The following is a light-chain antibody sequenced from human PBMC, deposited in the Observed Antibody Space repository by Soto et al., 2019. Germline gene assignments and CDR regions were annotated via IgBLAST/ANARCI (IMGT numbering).Light chain of an antibody. J-gene: IGKJ4*01. CDR2: SAS. CDR3: QQYASSSLT. CDR1: QSVSSSY. Sequence: EIVLTQSPGTLSLSPGERATLSCRASQSVSSSYLAWYQQKSGQAPRLLIYSASSRASGIPDRFSGSGSGTDFTLTISRLEPEDFAVYYCQQYASSSLTFGGGTKVEIK. V-gene: IGKV3-20*01.